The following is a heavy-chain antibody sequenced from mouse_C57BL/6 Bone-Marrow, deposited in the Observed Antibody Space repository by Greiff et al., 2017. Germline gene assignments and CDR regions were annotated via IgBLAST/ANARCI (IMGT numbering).Heavy chain of an antibody. CDR1: GYTFTSYG. D-gene: IGHD1-1*01. CDR2: IYPRSGNT. V-gene: IGHV1-81*01. J-gene: IGHJ4*01. Sequence: VQRVESGAELARPGASVKLSCKASGYTFTSYGISWVKQRTGQGLEWIGEIYPRSGNTYYNEKFKGKATLTADKSSSTAYMELRSLTSEDSAVYFCARSYYGSSYYARDYWGQGTSVTVSS. CDR3: ARSYYGSSYYARDY.